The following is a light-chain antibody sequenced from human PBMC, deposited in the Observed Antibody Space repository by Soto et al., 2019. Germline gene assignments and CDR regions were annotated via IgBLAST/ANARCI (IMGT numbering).Light chain of an antibody. J-gene: IGLJ3*02. Sequence: QAVVTQEPSLTVSPGGTVTLTCGSSTGDVTSAYYPSWIQQKPGHAPKTLIYDASNKHSWTPARFSGSLLGGKAALTLSGAQPEDEADYYCFLSYSGTNWVFGGGTQLTVL. CDR2: DAS. CDR3: FLSYSGTNWV. CDR1: TGDVTSAYY. V-gene: IGLV7-46*01.